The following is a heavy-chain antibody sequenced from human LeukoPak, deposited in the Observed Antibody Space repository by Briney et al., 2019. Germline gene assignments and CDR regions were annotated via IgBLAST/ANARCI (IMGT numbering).Heavy chain of an antibody. D-gene: IGHD1-14*01. J-gene: IGHJ4*02. V-gene: IGHV1-18*01. CDR3: ARDGNFDY. CDR1: GYIFTTYG. CDR2: ISANSGDT. Sequence: ASVKVSCKASGYIFTTYGITWVRQAPGQGLEWMGWISANSGDTNYAQKFQGRVTLTRDTSVSTAYMELSSLRSDDTAVYYCARDGNFDYWGQGTLVTVSS.